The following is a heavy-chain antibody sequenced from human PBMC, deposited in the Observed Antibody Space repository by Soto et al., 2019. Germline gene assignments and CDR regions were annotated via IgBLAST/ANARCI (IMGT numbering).Heavy chain of an antibody. D-gene: IGHD4-17*01. Sequence: VQLVESGGGVVQPGRSLRLSCAASGFTFSNYGMHWVRQAPGKGLEWVAVISYHGSDKYYADSVKGRFTISRYNSNNTLYLQMDSLRAEDTAVYYCAKDHLTTTVTTVGYWGQRTLVTVSS. CDR3: AKDHLTTTVTTVGY. CDR2: ISYHGSDK. J-gene: IGHJ4*02. CDR1: GFTFSNYG. V-gene: IGHV3-30*18.